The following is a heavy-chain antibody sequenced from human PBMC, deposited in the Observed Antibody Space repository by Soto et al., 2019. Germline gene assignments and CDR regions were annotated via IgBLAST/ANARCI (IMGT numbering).Heavy chain of an antibody. Sequence: ASVKVSCKASGGTFSSYGISWVRQAPGQGLEWMGWISAYNGNTNYAQKLQGRVTMTTDTSTSTAYMELRSLRSDDTAVYYCARAYYYDSSGYYPHFDYWGQGTLVTVSS. CDR2: ISAYNGNT. CDR3: ARAYYYDSSGYYPHFDY. V-gene: IGHV1-18*01. J-gene: IGHJ4*02. D-gene: IGHD3-22*01. CDR1: GGTFSSYG.